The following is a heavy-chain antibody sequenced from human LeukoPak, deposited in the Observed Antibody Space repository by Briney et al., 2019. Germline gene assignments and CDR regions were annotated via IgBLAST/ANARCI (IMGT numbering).Heavy chain of an antibody. CDR2: ISGSGGST. Sequence: GGSLRLSCAASGFTFSSYAMSWVRQAPGKGLEWVSAISGSGGSTYYADSVKGRFTISRDNSKNTLYLQMNSLRAEDTAVYYCAKSRYDFWSGYYKPSPYYFDYWGQGTLVTVSS. CDR3: AKSRYDFWSGYYKPSPYYFDY. D-gene: IGHD3-3*01. J-gene: IGHJ4*02. CDR1: GFTFSSYA. V-gene: IGHV3-23*01.